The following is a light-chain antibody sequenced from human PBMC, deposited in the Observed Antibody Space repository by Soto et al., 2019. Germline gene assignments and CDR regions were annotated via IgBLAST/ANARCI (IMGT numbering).Light chain of an antibody. Sequence: QSVLTQPPSVSAAPGQKVTIPCSGSNSNIGNNYVSWYQQLPRTAPKLLIYENNKRPSGIPDRFSGSKSGTSATLGITGLQTGDEADYYCGTWDSSLSAGVFGTGTKVTVL. J-gene: IGLJ1*01. CDR1: NSNIGNNY. CDR2: ENN. V-gene: IGLV1-51*02. CDR3: GTWDSSLSAGV.